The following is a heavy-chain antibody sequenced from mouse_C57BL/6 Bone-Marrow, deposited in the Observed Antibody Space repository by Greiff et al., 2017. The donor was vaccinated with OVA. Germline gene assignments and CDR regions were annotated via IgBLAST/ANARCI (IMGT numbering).Heavy chain of an antibody. CDR2: IHPNSGST. CDR3: ARLTGTPFDY. CDR1: ASTFPSSW. D-gene: IGHD4-1*01. Sequence: QVQLQQPGAELVKPGASVKFSCKASASTFPSSWLHWVKQGPGQGLEWIGMIHPNSGSTNYNEKFKSKATLTVDKSSSTAYMQLSSLTSEDSAVYYCARLTGTPFDYWGQGTTLTVSS. V-gene: IGHV1-64*01. J-gene: IGHJ2*01.